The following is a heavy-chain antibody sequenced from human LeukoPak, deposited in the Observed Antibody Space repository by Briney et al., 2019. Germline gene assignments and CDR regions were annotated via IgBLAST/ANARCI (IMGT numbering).Heavy chain of an antibody. Sequence: LSETLSLTCTVSGGSIGTYYWSWVRQSPGKGLEWIGYIYVTGNRYNPYLQSRVAISVDTSRNQFFLKMSSVTAADTAVYYCARHIGGGIEDMDVWGKGTKVTVSS. CDR1: GGSIGTYY. CDR2: IYVTGN. CDR3: ARHIGGGIEDMDV. D-gene: IGHD3-16*02. J-gene: IGHJ6*03. V-gene: IGHV4-59*08.